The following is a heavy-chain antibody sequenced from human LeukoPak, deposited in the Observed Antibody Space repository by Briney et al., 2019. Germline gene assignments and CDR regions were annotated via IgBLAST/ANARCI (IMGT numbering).Heavy chain of an antibody. CDR1: GYTFTGYY. V-gene: IGHV1-2*02. CDR3: ARERAGQQLSPFDY. J-gene: IGHJ4*02. CDR2: INPNSGGT. D-gene: IGHD6-13*01. Sequence: ASVKVSCKASGYTFTGYYMHWVRQAPGQGLEWMGWINPNSGGTNYAQKFQGRVTMTRDTSISTAYMDMSSLRSDDTAVYYCARERAGQQLSPFDYWGQGTLVTVSS.